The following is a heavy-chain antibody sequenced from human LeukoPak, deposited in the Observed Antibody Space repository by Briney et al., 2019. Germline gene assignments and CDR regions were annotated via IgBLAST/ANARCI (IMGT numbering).Heavy chain of an antibody. CDR3: ARDSQKEGTVLRFLEWLPYPDY. V-gene: IGHV1-18*01. CDR2: ISAYNGNT. J-gene: IGHJ4*02. CDR1: GYTFTSYG. Sequence: GASAKVSCKASGYTFTSYGISWVRQAPGQGLEWMGWISAYNGNTNYAQKLQGRVTMTTDTSTSTAYMELRSLRSDDTAVYYCARDSQKEGTVLRFLEWLPYPDYWGQGTLVTVSS. D-gene: IGHD3-3*01.